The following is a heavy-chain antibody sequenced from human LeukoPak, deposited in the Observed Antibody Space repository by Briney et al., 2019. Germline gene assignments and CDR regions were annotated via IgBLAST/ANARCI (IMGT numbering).Heavy chain of an antibody. CDR3: ARVGTSSLRDWFDP. CDR1: GFTFSSHA. J-gene: IGHJ5*02. V-gene: IGHV3-30*04. D-gene: IGHD2-8*01. CDR2: ISYDGSNK. Sequence: GGSLRLSCAASGFTFSSHAMNWVRQAPGKGLEWVAVISYDGSNKYYVDSVKGRFTISRDNSKNTLYLQMNSLRAEDTAVYYCARVGTSSLRDWFDPWGQGTLVTVSS.